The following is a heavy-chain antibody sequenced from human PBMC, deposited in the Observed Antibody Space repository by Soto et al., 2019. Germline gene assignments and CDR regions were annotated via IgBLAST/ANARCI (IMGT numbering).Heavy chain of an antibody. V-gene: IGHV3-21*01. CDR2: ISSTTNYI. J-gene: IGHJ4*02. Sequence: GGSLRLSCAASGFTFTRYSMNWVRQAPGKGLEWVSSISSTTNYIYYADSMKGRFTVSRDNAKNSVYLEMNSLSAEDTALYYCARESEDLTSNFDYWGQGTLVTSPQ. CDR1: GFTFTRYS. CDR3: ARESEDLTSNFDY.